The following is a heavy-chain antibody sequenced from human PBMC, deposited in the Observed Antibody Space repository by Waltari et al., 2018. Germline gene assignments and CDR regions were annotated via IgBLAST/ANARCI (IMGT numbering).Heavy chain of an antibody. CDR3: ATGSIAAAGTKYMDV. D-gene: IGHD6-13*01. V-gene: IGHV1-69-2*01. CDR2: VDPEDGET. Sequence: EVQLVQSGAEVTKPGATVKISCKASGYTFTDYYMHWVQQAPGKGLEWIGRVDPEDGETIYAENVQGRATITADTSTDTAYLELSSLRSEDTAVYYCATGSIAAAGTKYMDVWGKGTTVTVSS. J-gene: IGHJ6*03. CDR1: GYTFTDYY.